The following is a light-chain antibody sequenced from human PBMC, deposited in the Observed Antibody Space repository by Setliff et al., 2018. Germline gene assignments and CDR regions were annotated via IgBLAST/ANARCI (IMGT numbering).Light chain of an antibody. V-gene: IGLV2-14*01. J-gene: IGLJ2*01. CDR2: EVT. Sequence: QSVLAQPAAVSGSPGQSITISCTGTSSDVGGYNYVSWYQQYPGKAPKLMIYEVTKWPSGVSDRFSGSKSGNTASLTISGLQAEDEADYYCLSYTSKTTHALFGGGTKVTVL. CDR3: LSYTSKTTHAL. CDR1: SSDVGGYNY.